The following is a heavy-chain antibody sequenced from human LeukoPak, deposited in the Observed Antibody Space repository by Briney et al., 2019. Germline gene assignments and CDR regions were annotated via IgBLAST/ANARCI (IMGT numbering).Heavy chain of an antibody. CDR2: ISSSGSTI. CDR1: GFTFSSYS. J-gene: IGHJ3*02. Sequence: GGSLRLSCAASGFTFSSYSMNWVRQAPGKGLEWVSYISSSGSTIYYADSVKGRFTISRDNAKNSLFLQMNSLRAEDTAVYYCARDEIAPAADAFDIWGQGTMVTVSS. V-gene: IGHV3-48*04. CDR3: ARDEIAPAADAFDI. D-gene: IGHD2-2*01.